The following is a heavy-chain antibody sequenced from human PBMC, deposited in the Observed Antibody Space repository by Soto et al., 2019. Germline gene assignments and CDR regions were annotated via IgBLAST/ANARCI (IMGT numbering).Heavy chain of an antibody. J-gene: IGHJ4*02. CDR1: GFIFRNQA. Sequence: EVQLLESGGGLVQPGGSMRLSCAASGFIFRNQAMCWVRQGRGKGLEFVSCMRGSGDEIFFLDSVKGRFAISRDNSESTLFLQMGSRRAEDTAVYYCAGRGTYQGGHFDYWGQGVQVTVSS. V-gene: IGHV3-23*01. D-gene: IGHD3-16*01. CDR2: MRGSGDEI. CDR3: AGRGTYQGGHFDY.